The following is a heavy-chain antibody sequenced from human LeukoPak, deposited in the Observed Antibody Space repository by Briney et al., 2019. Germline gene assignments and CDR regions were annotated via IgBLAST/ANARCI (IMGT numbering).Heavy chain of an antibody. J-gene: IGHJ6*04. D-gene: IGHD3-3*01. CDR2: IRTKTYAEAT. V-gene: IGHV3-49*03. CDR1: GYTFGDYA. CDR3: SRGLRFPDV. Sequence: GGSLRLSSTVAGYTFGDYALTWFRQAPGKGRKGGGFIRTKTYAEATEYAASVKGRFTFSRDDSNSIAHLQMNSLKTEDTAVYYCSRGLRFPDVWGKGKTVTVSS.